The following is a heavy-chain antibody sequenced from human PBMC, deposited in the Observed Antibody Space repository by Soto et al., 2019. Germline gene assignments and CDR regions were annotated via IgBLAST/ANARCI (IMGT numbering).Heavy chain of an antibody. V-gene: IGHV1-2*02. J-gene: IGHJ4*02. CDR2: INPNSGGT. D-gene: IGHD6-13*01. CDR3: ARDFVWAAAGTGVDY. Sequence: QVQLVQSGAEVKKPGASVKVSCKASGYTFTGYYMHWVRQAPGQGLEWMGWINPNSGGTNYAQKFQGRVTMTRDTSISTAYMELSRLRSDDTAVYYCARDFVWAAAGTGVDYWGQGTLVTVSS. CDR1: GYTFTGYY.